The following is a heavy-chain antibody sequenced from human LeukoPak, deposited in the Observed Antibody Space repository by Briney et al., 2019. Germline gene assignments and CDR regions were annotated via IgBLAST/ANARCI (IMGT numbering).Heavy chain of an antibody. CDR1: GGSISSYY. CDR3: ARGIPDWGHFDY. J-gene: IGHJ4*01. D-gene: IGHD7-27*01. CDR2: IYYSGST. V-gene: IGHV4-59*01. Sequence: PSETLSLTCTVSGGSISSYYWSWLRQPPGKGLEWIGYIYYSGSTNYNPSLKSRVTISVDTSKNQFSLKLSSVTAADTAVYYCARGIPDWGHFDYWGQGTLVTVSS.